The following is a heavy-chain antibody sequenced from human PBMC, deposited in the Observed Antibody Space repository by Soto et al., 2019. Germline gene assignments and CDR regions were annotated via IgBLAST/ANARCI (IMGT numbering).Heavy chain of an antibody. D-gene: IGHD3-16*01. J-gene: IGHJ6*02. CDR1: GFTFSSYA. Sequence: PGGSLRLSCAASGFTFSSYAMSWVRQAPGKGLEWVSAISGSDNSTYYADSVKGRFTISRDSSKNTLHLQMNSLRAEDTAVYYCAKDWGGRWLQIPPYYYYGMDVWGQGTTVTVSS. V-gene: IGHV3-23*01. CDR3: AKDWGGRWLQIPPYYYYGMDV. CDR2: ISGSDNST.